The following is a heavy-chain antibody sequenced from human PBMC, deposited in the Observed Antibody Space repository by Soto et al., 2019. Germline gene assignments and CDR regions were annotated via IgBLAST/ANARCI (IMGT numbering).Heavy chain of an antibody. CDR1: GYTFTSYA. CDR3: ARTYCGGDCYFEFDY. D-gene: IGHD2-21*02. J-gene: IGHJ4*02. CDR2: INAGNGNT. Sequence: SVKVSCKASGYTFTSYAMHWVRQAPGQRLEWMGWINAGNGNTKYSQKFQGRVTITRDTSASTAYMELSSLRSEDTAVYYCARTYCGGDCYFEFDYWGQGTLVTVSS. V-gene: IGHV1-3*01.